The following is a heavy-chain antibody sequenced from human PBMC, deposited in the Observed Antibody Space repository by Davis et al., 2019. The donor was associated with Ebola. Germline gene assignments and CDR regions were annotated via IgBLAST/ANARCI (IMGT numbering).Heavy chain of an antibody. V-gene: IGHV1-69*13. J-gene: IGHJ6*02. Sequence: SVKVSCKASGGTFSSYAISWVRQAPGQGLEWMGGIIPIFGTANYAQKFQGRVTITADESTSTAYMELSSLRSEDTAVYYCARDWLYCSSTSCSRYYYYGMDVWGQGTTVTVSS. CDR3: ARDWLYCSSTSCSRYYYYGMDV. CDR1: GGTFSSYA. CDR2: IIPIFGTA. D-gene: IGHD2-2*01.